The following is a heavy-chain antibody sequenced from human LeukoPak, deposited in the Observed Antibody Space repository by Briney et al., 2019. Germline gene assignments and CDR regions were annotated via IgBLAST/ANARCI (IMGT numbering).Heavy chain of an antibody. V-gene: IGHV4-39*01. CDR1: NASIISSSYY. CDR3: ARQKILDDNYDSSGYYVDQ. D-gene: IGHD3-22*01. J-gene: IGHJ4*02. CDR2: IYYRGRT. Sequence: SETLSLTCSVSNASIISSSYYWGWIRQPPGKGLEWIGSIYYRGRTYYNPSLKIRVTISADMSKNQFSLNLNSVTASDTAVYYCARQKILDDNYDSSGYYVDQWGQGSLVTVSS.